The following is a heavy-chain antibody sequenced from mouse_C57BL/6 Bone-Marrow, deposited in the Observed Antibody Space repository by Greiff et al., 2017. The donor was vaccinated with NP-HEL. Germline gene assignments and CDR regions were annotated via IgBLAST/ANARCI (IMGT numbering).Heavy chain of an antibody. CDR3: TRYGNSSFGY. Sequence: HSGTFLSIPFASVKMSCKTSGYTFTSYWMHWVKQRPGQGLEWIGAIYPGNSDTSYNQKFKGKAKLTAVTSASTAYMELSSLTNEDSAVYYCTRYGNSSFGYWGQGTTLTVSS. D-gene: IGHD2-1*01. CDR2: IYPGNSDT. J-gene: IGHJ2*01. CDR1: GYTFTSYW. V-gene: IGHV1-5*01.